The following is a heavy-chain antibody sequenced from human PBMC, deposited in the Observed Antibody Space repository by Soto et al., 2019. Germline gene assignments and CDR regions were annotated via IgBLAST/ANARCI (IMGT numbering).Heavy chain of an antibody. D-gene: IGHD1-26*01. Sequence: EVQLVESGGGLVQPGGSLSRTCAASGFTFSSYWMHWVRQAPGKGLVWISRINSDGSSTSYADSVKVRFTITRDNAKTTRYLQLNSRRAEATAVSYCEREKWELHGGDYWGKGSLVIVSS. J-gene: IGHJ4*02. CDR1: GFTFSSYW. CDR3: EREKWELHGGDY. CDR2: INSDGSST. V-gene: IGHV3-74*01.